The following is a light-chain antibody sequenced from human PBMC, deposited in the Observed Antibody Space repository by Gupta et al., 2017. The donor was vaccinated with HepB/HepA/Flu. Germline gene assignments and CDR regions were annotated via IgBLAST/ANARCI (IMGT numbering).Light chain of an antibody. Sequence: AMRITHGASSFSASTGDRVTITCRASQVSSNYVAWYQQKPGKAPKLLISAASTWQGGVPSRFSGSGTGTDFTLAIIVLQSEDFATYYCQQKDSYPLAFGRGTKVQIK. CDR2: AAS. CDR1: QVSSNY. CDR3: QQKDSYPLA. V-gene: IGKV1-8*01. J-gene: IGKJ4*01.